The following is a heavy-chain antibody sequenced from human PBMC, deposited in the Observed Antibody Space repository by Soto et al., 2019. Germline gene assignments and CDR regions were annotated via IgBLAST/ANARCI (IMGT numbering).Heavy chain of an antibody. D-gene: IGHD3-10*01. J-gene: IGHJ4*02. CDR1: GGSISSSNW. Sequence: SETLSLTCAVSGGSISSSNWWSWVRQPPGKGLEWIGEIYHSGSTNYNPSLKSRVTISVDKSKNQFSLKLSSVTAADTAVYYCARGITMVRGVIINFDYWGQGTLVTVSS. CDR2: IYHSGST. CDR3: ARGITMVRGVIINFDY. V-gene: IGHV4-4*02.